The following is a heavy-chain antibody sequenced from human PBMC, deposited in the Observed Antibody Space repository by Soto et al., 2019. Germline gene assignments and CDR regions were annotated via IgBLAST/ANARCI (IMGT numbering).Heavy chain of an antibody. CDR1: GFTFGDYA. CDR3: TRDEDARGPLTGYDY. Sequence: GGSLRLSCTASGFTFGDYAMSWFRQAPGKGLEWVGFIRSKAYGGTTEYAASVKGRFTISRDDSKSIAHLQMNSLKTEDTAVYYCTRDEDARGPLTGYDYWGQGTLGTGSS. V-gene: IGHV3-49*03. J-gene: IGHJ4*02. D-gene: IGHD3-9*01. CDR2: IRSKAYGGTT.